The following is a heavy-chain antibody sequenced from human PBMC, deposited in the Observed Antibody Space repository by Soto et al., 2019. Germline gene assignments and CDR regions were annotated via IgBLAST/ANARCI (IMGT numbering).Heavy chain of an antibody. CDR2: IWDDGINK. J-gene: IGHJ4*02. V-gene: IGHV3-33*01. Sequence: QVQLVESGGGVVQPGRSLRLSCAASGFTFSSYGMHWVRQAPGKGLEWVAVIWDDGINKYYPDSVKGRFTISRDNSKNKLYLQMNSLRAEDTAVYYCARDGGSGSFNWGQGTLVTVSS. CDR3: ARDGGSGSFN. D-gene: IGHD3-22*01. CDR1: GFTFSSYG.